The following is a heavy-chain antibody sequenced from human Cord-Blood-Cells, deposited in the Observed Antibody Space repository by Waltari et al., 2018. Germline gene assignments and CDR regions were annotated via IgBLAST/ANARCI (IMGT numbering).Heavy chain of an antibody. Sequence: EVQLVESGGGLVKPVGSLRLSCAASGFTFSSHSMNWVRQAPGKGLEWVSSISSSISYIYYADSVKGRFTISRDNAKNSLYLQMNSLRAEDTAVYYCARDSSGWFDYWGQGTLVTVSS. D-gene: IGHD6-19*01. CDR1: GFTFSSHS. CDR3: ARDSSGWFDY. J-gene: IGHJ4*02. CDR2: ISSSISYI. V-gene: IGHV3-21*01.